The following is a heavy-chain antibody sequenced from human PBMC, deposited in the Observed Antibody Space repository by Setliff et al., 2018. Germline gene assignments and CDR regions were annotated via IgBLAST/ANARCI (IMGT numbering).Heavy chain of an antibody. CDR2: ITNYNGKT. J-gene: IGHJ4*02. V-gene: IGHV1-18*01. Sequence: GASVKVSCKASGLTFTTFSISWVRLAPGQGLEWMGWITNYNGKTDYAQKFQDRVILTTDTSTNTAYMELRNLRPDDKAIYYCATRTPVTFSGVVTTVWGQGSLVTVSS. D-gene: IGHD3-3*01. CDR3: ATRTPVTFSGVVTTV. CDR1: GLTFTTFS.